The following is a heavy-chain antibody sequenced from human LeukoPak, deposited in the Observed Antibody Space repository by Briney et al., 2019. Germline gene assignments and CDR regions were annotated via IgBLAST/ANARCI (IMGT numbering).Heavy chain of an antibody. V-gene: IGHV3-30-3*01. D-gene: IGHD1-26*01. Sequence: SCKASGYTFTGYYMHWVRQAPGKGLEWVAVISYDGSNKYYADSVKGRFTISRDNSKNTLYLQMNSLRAEDTAVYYCARDPQGEGATTFFDYWGQGTLVTVSS. CDR3: ARDPQGEGATTFFDY. CDR2: ISYDGSNK. CDR1: GYTFTGYY. J-gene: IGHJ4*02.